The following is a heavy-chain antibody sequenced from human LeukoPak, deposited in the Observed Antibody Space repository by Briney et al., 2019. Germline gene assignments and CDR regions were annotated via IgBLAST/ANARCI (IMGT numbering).Heavy chain of an antibody. V-gene: IGHV1-46*01. J-gene: IGHJ3*02. Sequence: GASVKVSCKASGYTFTSYYMHWVRQAPGQGLEWMGIINPSGGSTSYAQKFQGRVTMTRDTSISTAYMELSRLRSDDTAVYYCARESGIEDAFDIWGQGTMVTVSS. CDR2: INPSGGST. CDR1: GYTFTSYY. CDR3: ARESGIEDAFDI. D-gene: IGHD3-10*01.